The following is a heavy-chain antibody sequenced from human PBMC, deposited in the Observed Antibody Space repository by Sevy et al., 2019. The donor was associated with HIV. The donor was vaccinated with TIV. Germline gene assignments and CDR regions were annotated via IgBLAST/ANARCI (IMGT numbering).Heavy chain of an antibody. D-gene: IGHD3-10*01. CDR3: ARSPNYYGSGSDIGY. CDR1: GGTFSSYA. CDR2: IIPIFGTA. J-gene: IGHJ4*02. Sequence: ASVKVSCKASGGTFSSYAISWVRQAPGQGLEWMGGIIPIFGTANYAQKFQGRVTITADESTSTACMELSSLRSEDTAVYYCARSPNYYGSGSDIGYWGQGTLVTVSS. V-gene: IGHV1-69*13.